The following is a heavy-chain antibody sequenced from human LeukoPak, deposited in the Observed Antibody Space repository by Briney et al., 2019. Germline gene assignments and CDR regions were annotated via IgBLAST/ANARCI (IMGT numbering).Heavy chain of an antibody. CDR2: IYYSGST. CDR1: GGSTSSGDYY. Sequence: SQTLSLTCTVSGGSTSSGDYYWSWIRQPPGKGLEWIGYIYYSGSTYYNPSLKSRVTISVDTSKNQFSLKLSSVTAADTAVYYCATMTTVTTTFDPWGQGTLVTVSS. J-gene: IGHJ5*02. CDR3: ATMTTVTTTFDP. V-gene: IGHV4-30-4*01. D-gene: IGHD4-17*01.